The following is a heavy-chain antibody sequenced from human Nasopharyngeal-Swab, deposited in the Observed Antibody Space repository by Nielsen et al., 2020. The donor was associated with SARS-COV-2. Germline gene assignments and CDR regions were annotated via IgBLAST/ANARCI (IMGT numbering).Heavy chain of an antibody. Sequence: ASVKVSCKASGYTFTGYYMHWLRQAPGQGLEWMGRINPNSGGTNYAQKFQGRVTMTRDTSISTAYMELSRLRSDDTAVYYCARDQGAAARWIIWGQGTLVTVSS. J-gene: IGHJ4*02. D-gene: IGHD6-6*01. CDR3: ARDQGAAARWII. V-gene: IGHV1-2*06. CDR2: INPNSGGT. CDR1: GYTFTGYY.